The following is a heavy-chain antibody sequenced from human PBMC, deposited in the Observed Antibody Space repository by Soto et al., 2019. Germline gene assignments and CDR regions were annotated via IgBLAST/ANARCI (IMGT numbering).Heavy chain of an antibody. Sequence: QVHLVQSGAAVKKPGSSVKVSCKASGGTFSSYAISWVRQAPGPGLEWMGGFIPIFGTTNYAQKFQGRVTITADESTSTAYMELSSLRSEDTAVYYCTRDRGRRYNDGRGYYYSAYWGQGTLVTVSS. V-gene: IGHV1-69*01. CDR1: GGTFSSYA. D-gene: IGHD3-22*01. CDR3: TRDRGRRYNDGRGYYYSAY. CDR2: FIPIFGTT. J-gene: IGHJ4*02.